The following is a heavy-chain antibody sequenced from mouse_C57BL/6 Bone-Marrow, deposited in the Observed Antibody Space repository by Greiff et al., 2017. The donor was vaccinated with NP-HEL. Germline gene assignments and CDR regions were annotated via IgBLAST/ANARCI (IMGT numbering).Heavy chain of an antibody. J-gene: IGHJ4*01. V-gene: IGHV7-3*01. Sequence: DVKLVESGGGLVQPGGSLSLSCAASGFTFTDYYMSWVRQPPGKALEWLVFIRNKANGYTTEYSASVKGRFTISRDNSQSILYLQMNALRAEDSATYYCARSIYYDYADAPFYALGYWGEEASVTASS. CDR3: ARSIYYDYADAPFYALGY. CDR2: IRNKANGYTT. CDR1: GFTFTDYY. D-gene: IGHD2-4*01.